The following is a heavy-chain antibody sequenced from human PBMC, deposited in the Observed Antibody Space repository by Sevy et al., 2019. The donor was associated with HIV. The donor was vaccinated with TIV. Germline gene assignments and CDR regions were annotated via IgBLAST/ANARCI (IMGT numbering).Heavy chain of an antibody. V-gene: IGHV3-49*03. CDR2: IRSKDYGGAT. D-gene: IGHD2-8*01. CDR1: GFTFGDYA. Sequence: GGSLRLSCTGSGFTFGDYAMSWFRQAPGMGLEWVGFIRSKDYGGATEYAASVKGRFTISRDDSKSIADLQMNSLKTEDTAVYYCTNNRGYCIDGVCGEYFDSWGQGTLVTVSS. CDR3: TNNRGYCIDGVCGEYFDS. J-gene: IGHJ4*02.